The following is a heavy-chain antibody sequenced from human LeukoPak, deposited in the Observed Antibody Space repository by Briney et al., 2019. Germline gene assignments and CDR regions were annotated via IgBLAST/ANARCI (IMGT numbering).Heavy chain of an antibody. Sequence: GASVKVSCKASGYTFSSHGISWVRRAPGQGLEWMGWISTYNGNTNYAQKFKDRVAVTTDAATSTVYMELRSLTSDDTAVYYCARDSVIGFDYWGQGTLVTVSS. CDR3: ARDSVIGFDY. D-gene: IGHD3-22*01. V-gene: IGHV1-18*01. J-gene: IGHJ4*02. CDR1: GYTFSSHG. CDR2: ISTYNGNT.